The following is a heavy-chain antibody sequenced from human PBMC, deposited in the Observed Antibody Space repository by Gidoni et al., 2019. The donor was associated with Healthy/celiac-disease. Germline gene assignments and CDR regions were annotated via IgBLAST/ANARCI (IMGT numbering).Heavy chain of an antibody. Sequence: QVQLVQSGAEVKKPGASVKVSCTASGYTFTSYDINWVRQATGQGLDWMGWMNRNRGNTGIAQKFQGRVTMTRNTSISTADMELSSLRSEDTAVYYFLPYYYGSGSYSPFDYWGQGTLVTVSS. CDR3: LPYYYGSGSYSPFDY. J-gene: IGHJ4*02. CDR1: GYTFTSYD. CDR2: MNRNRGNT. V-gene: IGHV1-8*01. D-gene: IGHD3-10*01.